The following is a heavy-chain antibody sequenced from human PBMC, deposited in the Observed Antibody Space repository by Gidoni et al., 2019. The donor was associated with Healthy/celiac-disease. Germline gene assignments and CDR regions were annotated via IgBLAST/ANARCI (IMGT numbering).Heavy chain of an antibody. J-gene: IGHJ4*02. V-gene: IGHV3-30-3*01. CDR3: ARETGTNYFDY. CDR2: ISYDGSNK. CDR1: GFTFSSYA. D-gene: IGHD1-7*01. Sequence: QVQLVESGGGVVQPGRSLRLSCAASGFTFSSYAMHWVRQAPGKGLEWVAVISYDGSNKYYADSVKGRFTISRDNSKNTLYLQMNSLRAEDTAVYYCARETGTNYFDYWGQGTLVTVSS.